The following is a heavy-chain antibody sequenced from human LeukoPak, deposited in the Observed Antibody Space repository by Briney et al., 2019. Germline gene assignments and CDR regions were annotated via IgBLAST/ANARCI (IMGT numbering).Heavy chain of an antibody. D-gene: IGHD4-23*01. CDR3: ARVTTVVTPKVAFDI. Sequence: PGGSLRLSCSASGFTFSSYWMHWVRQAPGKGLVWVSRISTDGSSTSYADSVKGRFTISRDNAKNSLYLQMNSLRAEDTAVYYCARVTTVVTPKVAFDIWGQGTMVTVSS. CDR1: GFTFSSYW. V-gene: IGHV3-74*01. CDR2: ISTDGSST. J-gene: IGHJ3*02.